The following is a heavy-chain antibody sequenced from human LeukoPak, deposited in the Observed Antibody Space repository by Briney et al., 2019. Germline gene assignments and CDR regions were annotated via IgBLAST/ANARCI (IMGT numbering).Heavy chain of an antibody. D-gene: IGHD3-22*01. CDR1: GYTFTSYD. Sequence: ASVKVSCKASGYTFTSYDINWVRQATGQGLEWMGWMNPNSGNTGYAQKFQGRVTITRNTSISTAYMELSSLRSEDTAVYYCAREYYYDSSGYYYDAFDIWGQGTMVTVSS. CDR2: MNPNSGNT. CDR3: AREYYYDSSGYYYDAFDI. V-gene: IGHV1-8*03. J-gene: IGHJ3*02.